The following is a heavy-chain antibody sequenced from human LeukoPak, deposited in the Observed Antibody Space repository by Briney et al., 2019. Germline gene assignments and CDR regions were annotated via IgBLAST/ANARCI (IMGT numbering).Heavy chain of an antibody. CDR2: IYTSGST. CDR1: GGSISSGSYY. V-gene: IGHV4-61*02. J-gene: IGHJ4*02. Sequence: SQTLSLTCTVSGGSISSGSYYWSWIRQPAGKGLEWIGRIYTSGSTNYNPSLKSRVTISVDTSKNQFSLKLSSVTAADTAVYYCARGLHDILTGYSRDYWGQGTLVTVSS. D-gene: IGHD3-9*01. CDR3: ARGLHDILTGYSRDY.